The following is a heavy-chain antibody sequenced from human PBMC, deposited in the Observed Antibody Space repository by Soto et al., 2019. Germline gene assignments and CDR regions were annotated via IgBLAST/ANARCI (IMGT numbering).Heavy chain of an antibody. Sequence: GGSLILSCAASGFTLSDYWRHWGRQVPGKGLLWVSRISVDGGDTTYADSVKGRFTISRDNSKNTLYLQMNSLRAEDTAVYYCAKAKIITVVTQISLFDPWGQGTLVIVSS. V-gene: IGHV3-74*01. CDR3: AKAKIITVVTQISLFDP. J-gene: IGHJ5*02. CDR1: GFTLSDYW. D-gene: IGHD2-21*02. CDR2: ISVDGGDT.